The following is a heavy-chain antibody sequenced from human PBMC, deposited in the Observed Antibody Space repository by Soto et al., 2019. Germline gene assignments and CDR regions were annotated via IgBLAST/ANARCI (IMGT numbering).Heavy chain of an antibody. CDR2: INHSGST. J-gene: IGHJ4*02. CDR3: ARIYYGSAGYTT. D-gene: IGHD3-10*01. Sequence: PLEMKCLTCAVFGGSSRGGCCWRCIRQSPGKGLEWIGEINHSGSTTYNPSFKGRVTMSVDTSKSQFSLKLSSVTAADTAVYYCARIYYGSAGYTTWGQGTPVTVSS. CDR1: GGSSRGGCC. V-gene: IGHV4-34*01.